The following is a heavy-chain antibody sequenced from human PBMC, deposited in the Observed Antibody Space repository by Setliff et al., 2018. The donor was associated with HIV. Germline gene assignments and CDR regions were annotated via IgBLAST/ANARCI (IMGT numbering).Heavy chain of an antibody. Sequence: SETLSLTCTVSGGSVSSGSYYWRGIRQPPGKGLEWIGYIYYSGSTKHNPSLKSRVTISLDTSKNQFSLKLTSATAADTAVYYCARYSPRGYTLTGPYWGQGTLVTVSS. CDR1: GGSVSSGSYY. CDR2: IYYSGST. J-gene: IGHJ4*02. V-gene: IGHV4-61*01. CDR3: ARYSPRGYTLTGPY. D-gene: IGHD6-25*01.